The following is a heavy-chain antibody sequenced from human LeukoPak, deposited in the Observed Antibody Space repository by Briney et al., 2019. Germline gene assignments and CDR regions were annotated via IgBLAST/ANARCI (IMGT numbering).Heavy chain of an antibody. J-gene: IGHJ4*02. CDR2: ISPSGDIL. Sequence: GGSLRLSCAASGFSFITYGMNWVRQAPGKGLEWVSGISPSGDILYYADSVKGQFTISRDNSKNTVYLQMNSLRAEGTAVYYCARDSSGSLSFDYWGQGTLVTVSS. V-gene: IGHV3-23*01. D-gene: IGHD1-26*01. CDR1: GFSFITYG. CDR3: ARDSSGSLSFDY.